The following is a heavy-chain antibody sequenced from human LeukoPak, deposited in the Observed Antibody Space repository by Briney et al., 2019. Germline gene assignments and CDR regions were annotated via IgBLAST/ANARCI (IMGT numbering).Heavy chain of an antibody. J-gene: IGHJ4*02. Sequence: SETLSLTCTVSGGSISSSSYYWGWIRQPPGKGLVWIGSIYYSGSTYYNPSLKSRVTISVDTSKNQFSLKLSSVTAADTAVYYCASARGSYYFDYWGQGTLVTVSS. CDR3: ASARGSYYFDY. CDR2: IYYSGST. D-gene: IGHD3-16*01. V-gene: IGHV4-39*01. CDR1: GGSISSSSYY.